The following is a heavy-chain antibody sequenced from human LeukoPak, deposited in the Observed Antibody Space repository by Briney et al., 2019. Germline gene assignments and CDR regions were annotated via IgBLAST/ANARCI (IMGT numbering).Heavy chain of an antibody. V-gene: IGHV3-48*02. J-gene: IGHJ4*02. CDR3: TTDQAYGSGSFDY. CDR2: IRSSGSPI. CDR1: GFTFSSYS. Sequence: PGGSLRLSCAASGFTFSSYSMNWVRQTPGKGLEWVAYIRSSGSPIYYADSVKGRFTISRDNARNSLFLQMNSLRDEDTAVYYCTTDQAYGSGSFDYWGQGTLVTVSS. D-gene: IGHD3-10*01.